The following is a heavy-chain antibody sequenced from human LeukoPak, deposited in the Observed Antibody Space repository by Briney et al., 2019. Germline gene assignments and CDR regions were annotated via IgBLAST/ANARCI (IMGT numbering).Heavy chain of an antibody. CDR2: ISYDGSNK. D-gene: IGHD3-22*01. J-gene: IGHJ6*03. V-gene: IGHV3-30*03. CDR1: GFTFSSYT. Sequence: GGSLRLSCAASGFTFSSYTMNWVRQAPGKGLEWVAVISYDGSNKYYADSVKGRFTISRDNSKNTLYLQMNSLRAEDTAVYYCARAMYYYDSSGYYRRYYYYYMDVWGKGTTVTISS. CDR3: ARAMYYYDSSGYYRRYYYYYMDV.